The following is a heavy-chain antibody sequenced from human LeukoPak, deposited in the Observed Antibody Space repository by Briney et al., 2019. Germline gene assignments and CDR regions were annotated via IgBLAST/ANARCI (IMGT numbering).Heavy chain of an antibody. J-gene: IGHJ3*02. D-gene: IGHD3-22*01. Sequence: PSETLSLTCTVSSYSISSGYYWGWIRQPPGKGLEWLGDIYHSGSTYYNPSLKSRVTILVDTSKNQFSLKLSSVTAAGTAVYYCARDQYYYDRSGYYAFDIWGQGTMVTVSS. CDR2: IYHSGST. V-gene: IGHV4-38-2*02. CDR3: ARDQYYYDRSGYYAFDI. CDR1: SYSISSGYY.